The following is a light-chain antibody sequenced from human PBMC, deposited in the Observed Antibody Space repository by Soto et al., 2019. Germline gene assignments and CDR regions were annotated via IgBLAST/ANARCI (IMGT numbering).Light chain of an antibody. V-gene: IGKV1-5*01. J-gene: IGKJ1*01. CDR1: QSISGW. CDR2: DAS. CDR3: QQYESYSGT. Sequence: DIQMTQSPSTLSASVGDRATITCRASQSISGWLAWHQQKPGKAPKLLIYDASSLKRGVPSRFSGSGSGTEFTLTIASLQPDDFATYYCQQYESYSGTFGQGTKVDI.